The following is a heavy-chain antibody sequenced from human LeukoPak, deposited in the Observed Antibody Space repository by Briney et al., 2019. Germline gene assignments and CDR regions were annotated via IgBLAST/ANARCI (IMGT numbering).Heavy chain of an antibody. V-gene: IGHV4-39*01. CDR1: GGSISSSTYY. J-gene: IGHJ3*02. D-gene: IGHD3-10*01. CDR3: ARGTMVRGIIKGTNAFDI. Sequence: SETLSLTCTVSGGSISSSTYYWGWIRQPPGVGLEWIGSIYYSGSTYYNPSLKSRVTISVDTSKNQFSLKLSSVTAADTAVYYCARGTMVRGIIKGTNAFDIWGQGTMVTVSS. CDR2: IYYSGST.